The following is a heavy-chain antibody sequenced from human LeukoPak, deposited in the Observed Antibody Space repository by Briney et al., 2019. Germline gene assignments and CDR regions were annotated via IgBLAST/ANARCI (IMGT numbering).Heavy chain of an antibody. D-gene: IGHD2-15*01. J-gene: IGHJ4*02. CDR1: GFTFSASY. CDR3: AKAPVTTCSGAYCYPFDY. CDR2: IFSSGTTV. V-gene: IGHV3-11*01. Sequence: GGSLRLSCAASGFTFSASYMGWIRQAPGKGLEWVSYIFSSGTTVYYADSVKGRFTISRDNAKNSLFLHMNSLRADDTAVYYCAKAPVTTCSGAYCYPFDYWSQGTLVTVSS.